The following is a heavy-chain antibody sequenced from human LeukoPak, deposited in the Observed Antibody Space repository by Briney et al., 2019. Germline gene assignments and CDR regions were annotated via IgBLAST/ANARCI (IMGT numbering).Heavy chain of an antibody. CDR2: IYYSGTT. Sequence: SETLSLTCTVSGGSISSYYWNWIRQPPGKGLEWIGYIYYSGTTNYNPSLKSRVTISVDTSKNQFSLKLSSVTAADTAVYYCARGRYYYDSSGYYQRDGFDYWGQGTLVTVPS. J-gene: IGHJ4*02. D-gene: IGHD3-22*01. CDR3: ARGRYYYDSSGYYQRDGFDY. CDR1: GGSISSYY. V-gene: IGHV4-59*01.